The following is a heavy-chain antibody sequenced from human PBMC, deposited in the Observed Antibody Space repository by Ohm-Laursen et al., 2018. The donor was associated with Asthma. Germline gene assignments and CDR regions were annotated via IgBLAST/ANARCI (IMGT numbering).Heavy chain of an antibody. D-gene: IGHD4-17*01. CDR1: GFTFSDYY. CDR3: AREPTTATHNEGFDY. Sequence: SLRLSCAASGFTFSDYYMSWIRQAPGKGLEWVSYISSSGSTIYYADSVKGRFTISRDNAKNSLYLQMNSLRAEDTAVYYCAREPTTATHNEGFDYWGQGTLVTVSS. J-gene: IGHJ4*02. V-gene: IGHV3-11*01. CDR2: ISSSGSTI.